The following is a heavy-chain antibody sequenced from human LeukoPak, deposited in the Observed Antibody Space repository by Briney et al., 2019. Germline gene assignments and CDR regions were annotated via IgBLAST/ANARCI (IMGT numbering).Heavy chain of an antibody. V-gene: IGHV1-69*05. J-gene: IGHJ4*02. Sequence: SVKVSCKASGGTFSSYAISWVRQAPRQGLEWMGGIIPIFGTANYAQKFQGRVTITTDESTSTAYMELSSLRSEDTAVYYCARGPYDCSGYYYSFDHWGQGTLVTVSS. D-gene: IGHD3-22*01. CDR3: ARGPYDCSGYYYSFDH. CDR2: IIPIFGTA. CDR1: GGTFSSYA.